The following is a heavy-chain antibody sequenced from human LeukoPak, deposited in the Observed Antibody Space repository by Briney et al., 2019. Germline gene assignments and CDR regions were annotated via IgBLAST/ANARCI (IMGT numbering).Heavy chain of an antibody. V-gene: IGHV3-21*01. J-gene: IGHJ5*02. D-gene: IGHD3-10*01. CDR1: GFTFSSYS. CDR3: ARDQFGKGNWFDP. CDR2: INSGSDYI. Sequence: GGSLRLSCTASGFTFSSYSMTWVRQAPGKGLEWFSSINSGSDYILYADSVKGRFTISRDNAKYSLYLQMSSLRAEDTAVYYCARDQFGKGNWFDPWGQGTLVTVSS.